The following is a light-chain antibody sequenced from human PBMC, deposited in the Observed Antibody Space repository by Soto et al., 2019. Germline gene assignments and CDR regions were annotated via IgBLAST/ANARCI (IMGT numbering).Light chain of an antibody. CDR1: QSVAGN. CDR2: GVS. J-gene: IGKJ4*01. Sequence: EKMTTQSPATLSVSPGETATLSCRASQSVAGNLAWYQQKPGQPPRLLIYGVSTRATGVPARFSGSGSETDFSLTISSLQIEDFALYYCQQSNNWPPLTFGGGTKVDI. CDR3: QQSNNWPPLT. V-gene: IGKV3-15*01.